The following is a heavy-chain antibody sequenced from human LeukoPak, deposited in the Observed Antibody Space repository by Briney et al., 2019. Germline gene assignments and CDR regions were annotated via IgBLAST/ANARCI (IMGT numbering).Heavy chain of an antibody. Sequence: GGSLRLSCAASGFTFSSYWMSWVRQAPGKGLEWVANIKQDGSEKYYVDSVKGRFTISRDNAKNSLYLQMNSLRAEDTALYYCAREPSSGWWDYWGQGTLVTVSS. D-gene: IGHD6-19*01. CDR2: IKQDGSEK. J-gene: IGHJ4*02. V-gene: IGHV3-7*03. CDR3: AREPSSGWWDY. CDR1: GFTFSSYW.